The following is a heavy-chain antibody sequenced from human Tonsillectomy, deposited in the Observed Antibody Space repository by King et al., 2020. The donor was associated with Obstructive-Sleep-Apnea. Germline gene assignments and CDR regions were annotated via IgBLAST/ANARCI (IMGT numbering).Heavy chain of an antibody. Sequence: QLQESGPGLVKPSETLSLTCTVSGGSISSYYWSWIRQPPGKGLEWIGYIYYSGSTNYNPSLKSRVTISVDTSKNQFSLELSSVTAADTAVYYCARHERDDSSGYYYLYYFDYWGQGTLVTVSS. CDR2: IYYSGST. CDR3: ARHERDDSSGYYYLYYFDY. D-gene: IGHD3-22*01. CDR1: GGSISSYY. V-gene: IGHV4-59*08. J-gene: IGHJ4*02.